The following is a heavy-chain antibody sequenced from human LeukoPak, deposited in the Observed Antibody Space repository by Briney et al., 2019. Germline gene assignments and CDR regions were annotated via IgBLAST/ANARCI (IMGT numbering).Heavy chain of an antibody. CDR3: ARSVYSGPLIYYYYYYMDV. CDR1: GYSFTSYW. Sequence: PGESLKISCKGSGYSFTSYWIGWVRQMPGKGLEWMGIIYPGDSDTRYSPSFQGQVTISADKSISTAYLQWSSLKASDTAMYYCARSVYSGPLIYYYYYYMDVWGKGTTVTVSS. D-gene: IGHD5-12*01. V-gene: IGHV5-51*01. J-gene: IGHJ6*03. CDR2: IYPGDSDT.